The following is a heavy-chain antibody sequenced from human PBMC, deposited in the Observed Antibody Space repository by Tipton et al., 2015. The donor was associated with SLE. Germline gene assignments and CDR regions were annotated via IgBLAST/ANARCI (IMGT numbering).Heavy chain of an antibody. J-gene: IGHJ4*02. CDR1: GGSISSSSYY. D-gene: IGHD1-14*01. CDR2: IYYSGST. V-gene: IGHV4-31*03. CDR3: ARREPDGRFDY. Sequence: TLSLTCTVSGGSISSSSYYWGWIRQPPGKGLEWIGYIYYSGSTYYNPSLKSRVTISVDTSKNQFSLKLSSVTAADTAVYYCARREPDGRFDYWGQGTLVTVSS.